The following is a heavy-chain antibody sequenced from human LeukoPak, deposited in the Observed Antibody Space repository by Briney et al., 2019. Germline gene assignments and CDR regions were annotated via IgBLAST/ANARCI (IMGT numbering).Heavy chain of an antibody. CDR3: AREGGPHSDADY. CDR1: GDPISDYC. Sequence: SETLSLTCTVSGDPISDYCWTWIRQPPGKGLEWIGRIYGNGSTNYNPSLKSRVAMSIETSKMQFSLKLRSVTAGDTAVYYCAREGGPHSDADYWGQGTLVTVSS. J-gene: IGHJ4*02. CDR2: IYGNGST. D-gene: IGHD2-21*01. V-gene: IGHV4-4*07.